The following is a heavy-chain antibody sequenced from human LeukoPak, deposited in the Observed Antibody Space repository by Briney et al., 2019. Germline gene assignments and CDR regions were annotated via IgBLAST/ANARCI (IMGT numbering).Heavy chain of an antibody. CDR1: GFTFSSYG. D-gene: IGHD3-22*01. CDR2: IRYDGSNK. CDR3: AKDVPTYYYDSSGYPRGAFDI. Sequence: GGSLRLSCAASGFTFSSYGMHWVRQAPGKGLEWVAFIRYDGSNKYYADSVKGRFTISRDNSKNTLYLQMNSLRAEDTAVYYCAKDVPTYYYDSSGYPRGAFDIWGQGTMVTVSS. V-gene: IGHV3-30*02. J-gene: IGHJ3*02.